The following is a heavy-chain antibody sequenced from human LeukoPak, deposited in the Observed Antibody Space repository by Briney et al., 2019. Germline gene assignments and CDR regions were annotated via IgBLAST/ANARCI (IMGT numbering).Heavy chain of an antibody. Sequence: SQTLSLTCTVSGGSISSGGYYWSWIRQHPGKGLECIGYIYYSGSTYYNPSLKSRVTISVDTSKNQFSLKLSSVTAADTAVYYCARDSYDSSGYYFPFDYWGQGTLVTVSS. J-gene: IGHJ4*02. CDR3: ARDSYDSSGYYFPFDY. V-gene: IGHV4-31*03. D-gene: IGHD3-22*01. CDR2: IYYSGST. CDR1: GGSISSGGYY.